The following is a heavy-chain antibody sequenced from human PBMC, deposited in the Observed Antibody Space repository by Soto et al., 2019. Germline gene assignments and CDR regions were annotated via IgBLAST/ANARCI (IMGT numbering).Heavy chain of an antibody. J-gene: IGHJ4*01. Sequence: VQVVASGGGLVQPGRSLRLSCAVSGFRFEQYVMHWVRQAPGKGLECVSTVSPTGDTVAYADSVEGRFTVSRDNAKNSLYLPMNSLKGDDTAFYYCLKDDPKGSMDDWGHGTLVTVSS. CDR1: GFRFEQYV. V-gene: IGHV3-9*01. CDR2: VSPTGDTV. D-gene: IGHD3-10*01. CDR3: LKDDPKGSMDD.